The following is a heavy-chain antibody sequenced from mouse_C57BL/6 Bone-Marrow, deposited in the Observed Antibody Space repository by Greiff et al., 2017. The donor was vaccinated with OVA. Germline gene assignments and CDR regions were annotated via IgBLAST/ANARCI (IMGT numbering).Heavy chain of an antibody. CDR2: ISYSGST. Sequence: VQLKESGPGMVKPSQSLSLTCTVTGYSITSGYDWHWIRHFPGNKLEWMGYISYSGSTNYNPSLKSRISITHDTAKNHFFLKLNSVTTEDTATYYCARDQIYYYGHPWFAYWGQGTLVTVSA. CDR3: ARDQIYYYGHPWFAY. J-gene: IGHJ3*01. D-gene: IGHD1-1*01. V-gene: IGHV3-1*01. CDR1: GYSITSGYD.